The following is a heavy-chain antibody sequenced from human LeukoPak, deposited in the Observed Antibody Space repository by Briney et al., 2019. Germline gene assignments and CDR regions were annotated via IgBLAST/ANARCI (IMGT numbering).Heavy chain of an antibody. J-gene: IGHJ4*02. CDR1: GFTFSSYA. D-gene: IGHD3-10*01. V-gene: IGHV3-30*01. CDR3: ARDSTYYYDSGSSGPHYFDN. Sequence: GRSLRLSCAASGFTFSSYAMPWVRQAPGKGLEWVSLISSGGTDEYYADSVKGRFTISRDNSKNTLYLQLNSLRAEDTAVYYCARDSTYYYDSGSSGPHYFDNWGQGTLVTVSS. CDR2: ISSGGTDE.